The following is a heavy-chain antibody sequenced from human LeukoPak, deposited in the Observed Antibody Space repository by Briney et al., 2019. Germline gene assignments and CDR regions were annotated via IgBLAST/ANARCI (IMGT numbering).Heavy chain of an antibody. J-gene: IGHJ3*02. Sequence: GESLKISCKISGYKLTNNWIGWVRQVPGKGLEWMGIIYPGDSDTTYSPSFQGQVTISADKSISTAHLQWSSLKASDTAMYYCARRNPMTQDAFDIWGQGTMVTVSS. CDR3: ARRNPMTQDAFDI. CDR2: IYPGDSDT. D-gene: IGHD2-21*02. CDR1: GYKLTNNW. V-gene: IGHV5-51*01.